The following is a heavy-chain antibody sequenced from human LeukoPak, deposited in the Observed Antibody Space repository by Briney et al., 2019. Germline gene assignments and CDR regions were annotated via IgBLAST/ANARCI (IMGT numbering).Heavy chain of an antibody. CDR1: GGSISSGDYC. CDR2: IYYSGST. D-gene: IGHD6-19*01. CDR3: AREAIAVAFADGMDV. V-gene: IGHV4-30-4*01. J-gene: IGHJ6*02. Sequence: PSQTLSLTCTVSGGSISSGDYCWSWIRQPPGKGLEWIGYIYYSGSTYYNPSLKSRVTISVDTSKNQFSLKLSSVTAADTAVYYCAREAIAVAFADGMDVWGQGTTVTVSS.